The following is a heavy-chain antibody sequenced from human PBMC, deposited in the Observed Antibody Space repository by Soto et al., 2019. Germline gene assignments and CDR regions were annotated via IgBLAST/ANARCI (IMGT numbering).Heavy chain of an antibody. Sequence: PSETQSLTCTVSGGSISSYYWSWIRQPPGKGLEWIGYIYYSGSTNYNPSLKSRVTISVDTSKNQFSLKLSSVTAADTAVYYCARTGPSIAAAGDPYFDYWGQGTLVTVSS. J-gene: IGHJ4*02. D-gene: IGHD6-13*01. V-gene: IGHV4-59*01. CDR1: GGSISSYY. CDR2: IYYSGST. CDR3: ARTGPSIAAAGDPYFDY.